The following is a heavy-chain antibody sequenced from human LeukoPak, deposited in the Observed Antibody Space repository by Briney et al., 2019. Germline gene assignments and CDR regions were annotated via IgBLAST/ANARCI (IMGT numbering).Heavy chain of an antibody. V-gene: IGHV1-2*02. CDR3: SRDGYISDWNLNTPDC. D-gene: IGHD2-21*01. Sequence: ASVKVSCKASGYTLSDYYIHWVRQAPGQGLAWMGCMNPHSGGTNYAQKFQGRVTMTRDTSINTAYLELSSLISDDTAVYYCSRDGYISDWNLNTPDCWGQGTLVTVSP. CDR1: GYTLSDYY. CDR2: MNPHSGGT. J-gene: IGHJ4*02.